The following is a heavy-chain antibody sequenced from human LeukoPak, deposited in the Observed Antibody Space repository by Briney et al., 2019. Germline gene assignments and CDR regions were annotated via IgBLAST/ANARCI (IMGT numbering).Heavy chain of an antibody. CDR1: GFTFSSYS. J-gene: IGHJ3*02. V-gene: IGHV3-21*01. CDR3: ARGHVPKNAFDI. Sequence: GGPLRLSCAASGFTFSSYSMNWVRQAPGKGLEWVSSISSSSSYIYYADSVKGRFTISRDNSKNTLYLQMNSLRAEDTAVYYCARGHVPKNAFDIWGQGTMVTVSS. CDR2: ISSSSSYI.